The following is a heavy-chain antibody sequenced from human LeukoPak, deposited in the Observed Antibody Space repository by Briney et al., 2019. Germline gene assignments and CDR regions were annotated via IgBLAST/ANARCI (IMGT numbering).Heavy chain of an antibody. V-gene: IGHV3-7*01. CDR1: GFGFSNYW. J-gene: IGHJ4*02. D-gene: IGHD3-10*01. CDR3: ATGRWFGEFAGSASED. Sequence: PGGSLRLSCLGSGFGFSNYWMTWLRQAPGEGLEWVANIKEDGSVIYYADSVKGRFTISRDNAKNSVYLQMNSLRVEDTALYYCATGRWFGEFAGSASEDWGQGTLVTVSS. CDR2: IKEDGSVI.